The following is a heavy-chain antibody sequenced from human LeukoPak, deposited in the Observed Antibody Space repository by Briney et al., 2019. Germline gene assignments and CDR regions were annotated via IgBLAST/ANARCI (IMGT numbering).Heavy chain of an antibody. Sequence: PGGSLRLSCAASGFTFSRFWMSWVRQAPGKGLEWVANIKQDGSEKYFVDSVKGRFTISRDNAKNSLYLQMNSLRAVDTAVYYCARVRKDYYYYYMDVWGKGTTVTVSS. CDR2: IKQDGSEK. CDR3: ARVRKDYYYYYMDV. CDR1: GFTFSRFW. V-gene: IGHV3-7*01. J-gene: IGHJ6*03.